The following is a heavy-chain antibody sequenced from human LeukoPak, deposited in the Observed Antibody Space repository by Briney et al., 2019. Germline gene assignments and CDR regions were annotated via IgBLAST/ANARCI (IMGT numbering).Heavy chain of an antibody. D-gene: IGHD4-17*01. J-gene: IGHJ6*02. Sequence: GGSLRLSCAASGFIFSSYAMHWVRQAPGKGLEWVAVISYDGSNKYYADSVKGRFTISRDNSKNTLYLQMNSLRAEDTAVYYCARDGGYGDFILGMDVWGQGTTVTVSS. CDR3: ARDGGYGDFILGMDV. V-gene: IGHV3-30-3*01. CDR1: GFIFSSYA. CDR2: ISYDGSNK.